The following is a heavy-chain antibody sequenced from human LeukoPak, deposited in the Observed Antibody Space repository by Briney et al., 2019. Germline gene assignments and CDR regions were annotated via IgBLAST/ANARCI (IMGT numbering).Heavy chain of an antibody. CDR1: RFTFSSYW. V-gene: IGHV3-7*03. CDR2: IKQDGSDK. J-gene: IGHJ4*02. D-gene: IGHD3-16*01. Sequence: GGSLRLSCAASRFTFSSYWMSWVRQAPGKGLEWVANIKQDGSDKYYVDSVKGRFTISRDNGKNSLYLQMNSLRAEDTAVYYCARDGGSGSYANWGQGTLVTVSS. CDR3: ARDGGSGSYAN.